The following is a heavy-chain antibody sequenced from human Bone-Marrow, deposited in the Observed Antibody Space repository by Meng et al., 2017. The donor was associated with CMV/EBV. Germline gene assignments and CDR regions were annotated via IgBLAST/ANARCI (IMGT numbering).Heavy chain of an antibody. CDR1: GFTFSGSA. J-gene: IGHJ6*02. Sequence: GESLKISCAASGFTFSGSAMHWVRQASGKGLEWVGRIRSKANSYATAYAASVKGRFTISRDVSKNTAYLQMNSLKTEDTAVYYCTRITMVRGVITTRSGMDVWGQGTTVTVSS. CDR3: TRITMVRGVITTRSGMDV. V-gene: IGHV3-73*01. CDR2: IRSKANSYAT. D-gene: IGHD3-10*01.